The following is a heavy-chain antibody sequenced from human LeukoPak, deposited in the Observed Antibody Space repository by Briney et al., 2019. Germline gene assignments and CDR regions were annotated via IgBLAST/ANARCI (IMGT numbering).Heavy chain of an antibody. D-gene: IGHD3-3*01. V-gene: IGHV4-34*01. J-gene: IGHJ4*02. Sequence: SETLSLTCAVYGGSFSGYYWSWIRQPPGKGLEWIGEINHSGSTNYNPSLKSRVTISVDTSKNQFSLKLSSVTAADTAVYYCARLNDFWSGYGYEYYFDYWGQGTLVTVSS. CDR3: ARLNDFWSGYGYEYYFDY. CDR2: INHSGST. CDR1: GGSFSGYY.